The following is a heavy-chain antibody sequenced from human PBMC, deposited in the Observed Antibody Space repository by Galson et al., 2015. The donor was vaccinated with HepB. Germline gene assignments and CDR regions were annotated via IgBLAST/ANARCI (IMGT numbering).Heavy chain of an antibody. V-gene: IGHV1-3*01. CDR2: INAGNGNT. D-gene: IGHD6-13*01. J-gene: IGHJ4*02. Sequence: SVKVSCKASGYTFTSYAMHWVRQAPGQRLEWLGWINAGNGNTKYSQKFQGRVTITRDTSASTAYMELSSLRSEDTAVYYCSVSLAAAGFVYWGQGTLVTVSS. CDR3: SVSLAAAGFVY. CDR1: GYTFTSYA.